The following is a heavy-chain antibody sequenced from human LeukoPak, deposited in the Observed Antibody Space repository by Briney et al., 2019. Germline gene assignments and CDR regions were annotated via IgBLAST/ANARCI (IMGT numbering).Heavy chain of an antibody. CDR3: ARTYSSGWPFDY. D-gene: IGHD6-19*01. CDR2: ISYDGSNK. J-gene: IGHJ4*02. V-gene: IGHV3-30*03. Sequence: GRSLRLSCAASGFTFSTYGMHWVRQAPGKGLEWVAVISYDGSNKYYGDSVKGRFTISRDNAKNSLYLQMNSLRAEDTAVYYCARTYSSGWPFDYWGQGTLVTVSS. CDR1: GFTFSTYG.